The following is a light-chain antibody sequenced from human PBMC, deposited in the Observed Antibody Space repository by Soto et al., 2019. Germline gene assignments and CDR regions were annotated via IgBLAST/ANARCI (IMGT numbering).Light chain of an antibody. Sequence: IQMTQSPSSLSASVGDRVTITCRASQSISKYLNWYQQKPGKAPKLLIYAASSLHSGVPSRFSGSGYGTDFTLTISSLQPEDFATYYCQQSYSAPPLTFGGGTNVEFK. J-gene: IGKJ4*01. CDR2: AAS. V-gene: IGKV1-39*01. CDR3: QQSYSAPPLT. CDR1: QSISKY.